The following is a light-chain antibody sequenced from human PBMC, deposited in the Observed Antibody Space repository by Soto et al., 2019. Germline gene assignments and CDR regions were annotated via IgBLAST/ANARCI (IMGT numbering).Light chain of an antibody. V-gene: IGLV1-40*01. CDR1: SSDIGAGHG. CDR3: HSYDSSQTAVV. CDR2: DNT. J-gene: IGLJ3*02. Sequence: QSVLTQSPSVSGAPGQRVTISCTGSSSDIGAGHGVHWYRHLPGTAPKRLIYDNTNRPSGVLDRFSGSKAGTSASLAITGLQAEDEADDCCHSYDSSQTAVVFGGATKLTVL.